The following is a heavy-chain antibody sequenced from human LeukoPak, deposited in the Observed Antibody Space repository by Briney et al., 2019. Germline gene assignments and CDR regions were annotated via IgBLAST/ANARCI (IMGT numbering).Heavy chain of an antibody. CDR3: AREGGDIYYGDYEFDY. Sequence: GASVKVSCKASGYTFTGYYMHWVRQAPGQGLEWMGRINPNSGGTNYAQKLQGRVTMTRDTSISTAYMGLSRLRSDDTAVYYCAREGGDIYYGDYEFDYWGQGTLVTVSS. V-gene: IGHV1-2*06. J-gene: IGHJ4*02. CDR1: GYTFTGYY. CDR2: INPNSGGT. D-gene: IGHD4-17*01.